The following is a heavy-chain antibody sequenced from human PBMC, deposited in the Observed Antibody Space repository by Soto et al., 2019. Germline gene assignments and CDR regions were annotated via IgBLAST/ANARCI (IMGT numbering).Heavy chain of an antibody. CDR3: ARGSGRQVYNYYGMDV. CDR2: IYDGGST. CDR1: GDSISNVNYC. Sequence: PSETLSLTCTVSGDSISNVNYCWSWIRQPPDKGLEWIGHIYDGGSTYNNPSLTSRVTISVDTSKNQFSLQLRSVSAADTAVYYCARGSGRQVYNYYGMDVWGQGTTVTVSS. J-gene: IGHJ6*02. D-gene: IGHD3-10*01. V-gene: IGHV4-30-4*01.